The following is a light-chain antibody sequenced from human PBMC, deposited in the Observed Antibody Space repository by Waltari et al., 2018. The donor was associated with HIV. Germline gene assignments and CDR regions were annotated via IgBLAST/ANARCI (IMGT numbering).Light chain of an antibody. CDR2: WAS. CDR1: ESVNSD. CDR3: QQYYSTPYT. J-gene: IGKJ2*01. V-gene: IGKV4-1*01. Sequence: EIVMTQSPVTLSASPGERVTLSCRASESVNSDLAWYQQKPGQPPKLLIYWASTRESGVPDRFSGSGSGTDFTLTISSLQAEDVAVYYCQQYYSTPYTFGQGTKLEIK.